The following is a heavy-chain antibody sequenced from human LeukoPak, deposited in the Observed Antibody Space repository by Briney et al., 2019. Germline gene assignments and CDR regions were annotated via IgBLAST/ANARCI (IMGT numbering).Heavy chain of an antibody. Sequence: GGSLRLSCAASGFTFSNYGMNWVRQAPGKGLEWVSYISSSRSSISYADSVKGRFTISRDNAKNSLYLQMNSLRAEDTAVYHCARVVPSYCDNEYFDYWGQGTLVTVSS. CDR3: ARVVPSYCDNEYFDY. CDR1: GFTFSNYG. J-gene: IGHJ4*02. D-gene: IGHD3-22*01. CDR2: ISSSRSSI. V-gene: IGHV3-48*04.